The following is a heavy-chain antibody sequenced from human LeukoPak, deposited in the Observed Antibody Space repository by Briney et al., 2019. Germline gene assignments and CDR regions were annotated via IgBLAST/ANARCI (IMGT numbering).Heavy chain of an antibody. V-gene: IGHV4-59*01. J-gene: IGHJ4*02. CDR3: ARGSQWLADYFGY. Sequence: SETLSLTCTVSGGSISSYYWSWIRQPSGKGLEWIGYIFYSGSTNYNPSLKSRVTISVDTSKNQFSLKLSSVTAADTAVYYCARGSQWLADYFGYWGQGTLVTVSS. D-gene: IGHD6-19*01. CDR2: IFYSGST. CDR1: GGSISSYY.